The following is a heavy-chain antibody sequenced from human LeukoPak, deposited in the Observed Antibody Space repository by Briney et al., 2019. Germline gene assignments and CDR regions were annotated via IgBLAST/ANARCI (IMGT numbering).Heavy chain of an antibody. Sequence: SETLSLTCTVRNGSMTHFYWSWIRQTPGKGLEWIGYIYYSGTTNYNPSLQSRVTISIDTSKNQFSLSLTSVTAEDTAVYFCAREHSHSRSVDFWTDYASFDWFDPWGQGHLVTVST. CDR1: NGSMTHFY. D-gene: IGHD3/OR15-3a*01. V-gene: IGHV4-59*01. J-gene: IGHJ5*02. CDR3: AREHSHSRSVDFWTDYASFDWFDP. CDR2: IYYSGTT.